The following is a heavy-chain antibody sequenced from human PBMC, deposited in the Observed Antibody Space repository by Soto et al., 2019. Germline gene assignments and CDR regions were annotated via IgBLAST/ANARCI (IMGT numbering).Heavy chain of an antibody. CDR3: ARDSPIGSTFSGYEAIDY. J-gene: IGHJ4*02. D-gene: IGHD5-12*01. V-gene: IGHV1-69*08. CDR1: GGTFSNDI. Sequence: QVQLVQSGAEVKKPGSSVKVSCKTSGGTFSNDIFTWVRQAPGQGLEWMGRIIPLLDITNYAQKFQGRVTITADKSTSTAYLEPNILRSEDTAVYYCARDSPIGSTFSGYEAIDYWGQGTLVTVSS. CDR2: IIPLLDIT.